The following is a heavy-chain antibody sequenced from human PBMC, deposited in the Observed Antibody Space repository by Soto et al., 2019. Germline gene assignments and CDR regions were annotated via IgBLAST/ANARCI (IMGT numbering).Heavy chain of an antibody. V-gene: IGHV4-30-2*06. Sequence: SETLSLTCTVSGASISYGGFSWSWIRQSPGKGLEWIGYISHLESTYFHPSFKSRLTMSIDRTRNQFSLKLSSVTAADMAVYYCAGGGGYDSFDYWGQGVLVTVSS. J-gene: IGHJ4*02. D-gene: IGHD5-12*01. CDR1: GASISYGGFS. CDR3: AGGGGYDSFDY. CDR2: ISHLEST.